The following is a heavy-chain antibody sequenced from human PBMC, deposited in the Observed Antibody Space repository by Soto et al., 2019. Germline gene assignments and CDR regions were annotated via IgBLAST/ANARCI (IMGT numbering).Heavy chain of an antibody. V-gene: IGHV3-48*03. J-gene: IGHJ4*02. CDR3: ARDRAAGGY. CDR1: GFSFSTFE. Sequence: GGSLRLSCAASGFSFSTFEMNWVRQAPGKGLEWVAYINSGSDTIHYADSVRGRFTVSRDNAKNSLFLQMNSLRVEDTALYYCARDRAAGGYWGQGTLVTVSS. CDR2: INSGSDTI. D-gene: IGHD6-13*01.